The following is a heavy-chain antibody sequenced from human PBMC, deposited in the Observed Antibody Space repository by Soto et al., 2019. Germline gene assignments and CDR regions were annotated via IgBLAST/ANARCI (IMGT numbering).Heavy chain of an antibody. Sequence: QVQLVQSGAEVKKPGASVKVSCKASGYTFTSYYMHWVRQAPGQGLEWMGIINPSGGRTSYAQKFQGRVTMTRDTSTSTVYMELSSLRSEDTAVYYCASEPGYSSGWSTFDYWGQGTLVTVSS. J-gene: IGHJ4*02. CDR3: ASEPGYSSGWSTFDY. CDR1: GYTFTSYY. D-gene: IGHD6-19*01. V-gene: IGHV1-46*03. CDR2: INPSGGRT.